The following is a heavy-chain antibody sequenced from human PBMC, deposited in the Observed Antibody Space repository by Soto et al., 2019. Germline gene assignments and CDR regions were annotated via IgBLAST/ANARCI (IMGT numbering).Heavy chain of an antibody. D-gene: IGHD6-25*01. Sequence: EVQLVESGGGLVQPGGSLRLSCATSGFTFSNYCMTWVRQAPGKGLEWVANIKNDGSQKNVVDSVNGRFTISRDNDKNALYLQTDGLSVEDTEIYYFVKGIASAQWGQGTLVTVSS. CDR2: IKNDGSQK. CDR1: GFTFSNYC. CDR3: VKGIASAQ. V-gene: IGHV3-7*01. J-gene: IGHJ4*02.